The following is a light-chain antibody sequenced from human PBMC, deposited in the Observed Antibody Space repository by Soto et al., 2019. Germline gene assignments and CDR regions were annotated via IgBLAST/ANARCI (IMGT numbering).Light chain of an antibody. CDR1: NSDVGGYNF. V-gene: IGLV2-11*01. J-gene: IGLJ1*01. CDR2: DVS. CDR3: GSYADSVYV. Sequence: QSALTQPRSVSGSPGQSVTISCTGTNSDVGGYNFVSWYQQYPGKVPKLMIYDVSKRSSGVPDRFSGSKSGNTASLTISGLQSEDEADYYCGSYADSVYVFGSGTKLTVL.